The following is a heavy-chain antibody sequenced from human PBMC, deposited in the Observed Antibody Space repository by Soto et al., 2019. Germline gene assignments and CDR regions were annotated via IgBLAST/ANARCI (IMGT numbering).Heavy chain of an antibody. CDR3: AREDGVGHFQH. J-gene: IGHJ1*01. Sequence: QVQLVESGGGVVQPGRSLRLSCAASGFTFSSYAMHWVRQAPGKGLEWVAVISYDGSNKYYADSVKGRFTISRDNSKNTLFLQMNSLRPEDTAVYYCAREDGVGHFQHWGQGTLVTVSS. V-gene: IGHV3-30*04. CDR1: GFTFSSYA. CDR2: ISYDGSNK.